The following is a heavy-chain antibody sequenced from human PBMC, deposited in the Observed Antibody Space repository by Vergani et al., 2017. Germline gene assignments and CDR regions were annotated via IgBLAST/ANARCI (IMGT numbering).Heavy chain of an antibody. CDR1: GFTFSSYS. Sequence: EVQLVESGGGLVKPGGSLRLSCAASGFTFSSYSMNWVRQAPGKGLEWVSSISSSSSYIYYADSVKGRFTICRDNAKNSLYLQMNSLRAEDTAVYYCARDFYYGVYDAFDIWGQGTMVTVSS. CDR3: ARDFYYGVYDAFDI. CDR2: ISSSSSYI. V-gene: IGHV3-21*01. D-gene: IGHD4-17*01. J-gene: IGHJ3*02.